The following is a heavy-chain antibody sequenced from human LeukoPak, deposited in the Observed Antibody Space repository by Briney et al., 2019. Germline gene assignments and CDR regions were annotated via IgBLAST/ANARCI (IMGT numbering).Heavy chain of an antibody. V-gene: IGHV3-48*04. CDR1: GFTFSRYA. CDR3: ASDLFGVVIMSMDV. D-gene: IGHD3-3*01. CDR2: ISSSSSTI. Sequence: PGGSLRLSCAASGFTFSRYAMSWVRQAPGNGLDWVSYISSSSSTIYYADSVKGRFTISRDNAKNSLYLQMNSLRAEDTAVYYCASDLFGVVIMSMDVWGKGTTVTVSS. J-gene: IGHJ6*03.